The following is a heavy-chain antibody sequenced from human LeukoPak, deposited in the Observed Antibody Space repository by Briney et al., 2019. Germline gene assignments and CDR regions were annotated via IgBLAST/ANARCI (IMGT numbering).Heavy chain of an antibody. CDR1: GYTFTSYD. V-gene: IGHV1-8*01. CDR3: ARGPFTMIVVHPHYGMDV. Sequence: HGASVKVSCKASGYTFTSYDINWVRQATGQGLEWMGWMNPNSGNTGYAQKFQGRVTMTRNTSISTAYMELSSLRSEDTAVYYCARGPFTMIVVHPHYGMDVWGQGTTVTVSS. D-gene: IGHD3-22*01. CDR2: MNPNSGNT. J-gene: IGHJ6*02.